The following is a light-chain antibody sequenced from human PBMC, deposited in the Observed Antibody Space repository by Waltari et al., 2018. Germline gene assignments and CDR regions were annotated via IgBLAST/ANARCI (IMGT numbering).Light chain of an antibody. CDR3: HQYYGNPQA. J-gene: IGKJ4*01. V-gene: IGKV4-1*01. CDR2: WAS. Sequence: DIVMTQSPDSLAVSLGERATLNCQPRPSILSSSNNTNYLAWYQQKPGLPPRLLISWASTRESGVPDRFSGSGSGTDFTLTIRSLQAEDVAIYYCHQYYGNPQAFGGGTKVEIK. CDR1: PSILSSSNNTNY.